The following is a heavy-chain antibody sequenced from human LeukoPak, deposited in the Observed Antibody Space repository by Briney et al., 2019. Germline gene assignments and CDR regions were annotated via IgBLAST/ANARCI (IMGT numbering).Heavy chain of an antibody. CDR3: AKDLGKVIAAAGTSGFDS. CDR2: INWDGGST. Sequence: GGSLRLSCAAFGFNFDDYTMHWVRHIPGKSLEWVSLINWDGGSTFYADSVKGRFTISRDTRKNFLYLQMISLRTEDTALYYCAKDLGKVIAAAGTSGFDSWGRGTLVTVSS. CDR1: GFNFDDYT. D-gene: IGHD6-13*01. J-gene: IGHJ4*01. V-gene: IGHV3-43*01.